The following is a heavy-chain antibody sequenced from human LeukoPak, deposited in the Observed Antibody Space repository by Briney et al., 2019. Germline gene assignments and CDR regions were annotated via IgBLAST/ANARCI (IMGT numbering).Heavy chain of an antibody. Sequence: TSETLSLTCTISDVSISIYYWNWIRQPPGKGLEWIGYIYNSGSSTIYNPSLQSRVTISVDMSKNQFSLRLSSVTAADTAVYFCVRDRELTYWGQGILVTVSS. J-gene: IGHJ4*02. D-gene: IGHD3-10*01. V-gene: IGHV4-59*01. CDR3: VRDRELTY. CDR1: DVSISIYY. CDR2: IYNSGSST.